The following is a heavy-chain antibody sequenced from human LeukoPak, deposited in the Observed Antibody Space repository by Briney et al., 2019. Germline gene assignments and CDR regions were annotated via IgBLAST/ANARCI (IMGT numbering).Heavy chain of an antibody. V-gene: IGHV4-59*01. J-gene: IGHJ3*01. CDR2: IYYSGST. D-gene: IGHD3-10*01. CDR3: ARGGARGSSAFDV. CDR1: GGSFNDYY. Sequence: SETLSLTCTVSGGSFNDYYWNWIRQPPGKGLGWIGYIYYSGSTDYNPSLKSRVTMSIDTSKNQFSLKLNSVTAADTAVYYCARGGARGSSAFDVWGQGTMVIVSA.